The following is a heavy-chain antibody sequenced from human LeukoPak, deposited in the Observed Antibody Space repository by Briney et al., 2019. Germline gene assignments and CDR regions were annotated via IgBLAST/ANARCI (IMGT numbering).Heavy chain of an antibody. J-gene: IGHJ4*02. CDR1: GGFISSGGYS. D-gene: IGHD3-9*01. Sequence: SETLSLTCAVSGGFISSGGYSWSWIRQPPGKGLEWIGYIYHSGSTYYNPSLKSRVTISVDRSKSQFSLKLSSVTAADTAVYYCARQDYDILSGARFDYWGRGTLVTVSS. CDR3: ARQDYDILSGARFDY. CDR2: IYHSGST. V-gene: IGHV4-30-2*01.